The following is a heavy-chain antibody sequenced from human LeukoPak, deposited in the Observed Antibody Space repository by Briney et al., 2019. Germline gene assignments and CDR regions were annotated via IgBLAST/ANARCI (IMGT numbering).Heavy chain of an antibody. Sequence: GESLKISCTASGFTFGDYAMSWFRQAPGKGLECVGFIKSKASGGTIKYAASVKGRFTVSRDDSKSTAYLQMNSLKTEDTAVYYCARDIVGGYGYFDYWGQGSLVTVSS. CDR2: IKSKASGGTI. CDR3: ARDIVGGYGYFDY. D-gene: IGHD3-16*01. J-gene: IGHJ4*02. CDR1: GFTFGDYA. V-gene: IGHV3-49*03.